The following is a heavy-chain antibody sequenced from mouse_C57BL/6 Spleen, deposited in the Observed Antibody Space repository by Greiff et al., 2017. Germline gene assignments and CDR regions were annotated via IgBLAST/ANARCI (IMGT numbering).Heavy chain of an antibody. Sequence: QVQLQQPGAELVMPGASVKLSCKASGYTFTSYWMHWVKQRPGQGLEWIGEIDPSDSYTNYNQKFKGKSTLTVDKSSSTAYMQLSSLTSEGSAVYYCARGGTRGYFDVWGTGTTVTVSS. CDR2: IDPSDSYT. CDR1: GYTFTSYW. J-gene: IGHJ1*03. D-gene: IGHD3-3*01. V-gene: IGHV1-69*01. CDR3: ARGGTRGYFDV.